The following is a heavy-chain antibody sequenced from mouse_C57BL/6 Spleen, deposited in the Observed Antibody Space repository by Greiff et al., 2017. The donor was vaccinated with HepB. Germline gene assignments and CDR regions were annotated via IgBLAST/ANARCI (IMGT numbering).Heavy chain of an antibody. D-gene: IGHD1-1*01. CDR2: IYPRSGNT. Sequence: QVQLKESGAELARPGASVKLSCKASGYTFTSYGISWVKQRTGQGLEWIGEIYPRSGNTYYNEKFKGKATLTADKSSSTAYMELRSLTSEDSAVYFCASIAMGTTVVATDWYFDVWGTGTTVTVSS. J-gene: IGHJ1*03. CDR1: GYTFTSYG. CDR3: ASIAMGTTVVATDWYFDV. V-gene: IGHV1-81*01.